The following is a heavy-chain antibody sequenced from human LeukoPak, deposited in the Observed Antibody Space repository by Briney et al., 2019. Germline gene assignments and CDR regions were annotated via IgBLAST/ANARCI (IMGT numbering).Heavy chain of an antibody. CDR1: GFTFSSYT. D-gene: IGHD2-21*01. J-gene: IGHJ6*02. Sequence: GGSLRLSCAASGFTFSSYTMHWVRQAPGKGLEWVAIISYDGSNKYYADSVKGRFTISRDNSKNTLYLQMNSLRPEDTALYYCARVRGCGYYYYYAMDVWGQGTTVTVSS. V-gene: IGHV3-30-3*01. CDR2: ISYDGSNK. CDR3: ARVRGCGYYYYYAMDV.